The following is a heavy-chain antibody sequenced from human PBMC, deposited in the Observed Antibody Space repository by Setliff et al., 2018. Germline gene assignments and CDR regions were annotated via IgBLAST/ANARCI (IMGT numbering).Heavy chain of an antibody. J-gene: IGHJ5*01. CDR1: GFTVSNDF. CDR3: VRDRGGTNPWFDF. CDR2: IYNIGET. D-gene: IGHD3-10*01. V-gene: IGHV3-53*01. Sequence: PGGSLRLSCVVSGFTVSNDFMGWVRQAPGKGLEWVSVIYNIGETRYADSVKGRFTISRDKSKNTLYLHLSSLRAEDTATYYCVRDRGGTNPWFDFWGQGTLVTVSS.